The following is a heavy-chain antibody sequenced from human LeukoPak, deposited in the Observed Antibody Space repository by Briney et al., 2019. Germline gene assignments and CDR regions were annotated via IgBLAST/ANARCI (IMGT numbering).Heavy chain of an antibody. V-gene: IGHV1-8*01. D-gene: IGHD1-26*01. CDR1: GYTFTSYD. CDR2: MNPNSGNT. Sequence: ASVKVSCKASGYTFTSYDTNWVRQATGQGLEWMGWMNPNSGNTGYAQKFQGRVTMTRNTSISTAYMELSSLRSEDTAVYYCARLTKVGATFALRRLYYMDVWGKGTTVTVSS. CDR3: ARLTKVGATFALRRLYYMDV. J-gene: IGHJ6*03.